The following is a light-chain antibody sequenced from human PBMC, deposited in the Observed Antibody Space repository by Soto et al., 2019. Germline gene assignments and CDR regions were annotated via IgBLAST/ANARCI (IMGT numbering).Light chain of an antibody. CDR2: GAS. J-gene: IGKJ2*01. CDR3: HQYGLSPRHP. CDR1: QSVNSNY. V-gene: IGKV3-20*01. Sequence: EIVLTQSPGTLSLSPGERAILSCRASQSVNSNYLAWYQQKPGQAPRLLIYGASSWATGVPNRFSGSGSGTDFTLTISSLEPEDFAVYYCHQYGLSPRHPFGQGTKLDIK.